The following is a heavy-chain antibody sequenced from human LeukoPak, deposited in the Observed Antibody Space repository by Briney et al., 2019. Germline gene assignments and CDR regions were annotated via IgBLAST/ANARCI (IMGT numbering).Heavy chain of an antibody. D-gene: IGHD3-10*01. Sequence: SETLSLTCTVSGGPIRTYQWSWIRQPPGKGLEWIGNIHYSGSANYNPSLKSRVIISVDTSKNQFSLKLSSVTAADTAVYYCARDRYYYGSETDLDPWGQGTLVTVSS. CDR1: GGPIRTYQ. V-gene: IGHV4-59*12. J-gene: IGHJ5*02. CDR2: IHYSGSA. CDR3: ARDRYYYGSETDLDP.